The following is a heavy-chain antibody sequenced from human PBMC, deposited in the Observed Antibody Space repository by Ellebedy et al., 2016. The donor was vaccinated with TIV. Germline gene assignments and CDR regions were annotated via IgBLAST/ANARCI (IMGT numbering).Heavy chain of an antibody. J-gene: IGHJ4*02. V-gene: IGHV3-53*01. CDR1: GFSFSNFW. D-gene: IGHD6-19*01. CDR2: IYSGGST. Sequence: GESLKISCAAWGFSFSNFWMSWVRQAPGKGLEWVSVIYSGGSTYYADSVKGRFTISRDNSKNTLYLQMNSLRAEDTAVYYCAREAGTNWGQGTLVTVSS. CDR3: AREAGTN.